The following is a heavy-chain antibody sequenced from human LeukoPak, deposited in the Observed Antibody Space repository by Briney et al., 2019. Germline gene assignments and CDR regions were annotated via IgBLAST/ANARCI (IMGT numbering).Heavy chain of an antibody. J-gene: IGHJ4*02. V-gene: IGHV3-23*05. CDR3: AKDDYCSGGSCYRPFDV. CDR1: GFTFSRYA. Sequence: GGSLRLSCAASGFTFSRYAMIWVRQAPGKGLEWVSGINSSGNTYYIESVNSRFTISRNSYKNTLYLQMNSLRDEGPAVYYCAKDDYCSGGSCYRPFDVWGQGTLVSLSS. D-gene: IGHD2-15*01. CDR2: INSSGNT.